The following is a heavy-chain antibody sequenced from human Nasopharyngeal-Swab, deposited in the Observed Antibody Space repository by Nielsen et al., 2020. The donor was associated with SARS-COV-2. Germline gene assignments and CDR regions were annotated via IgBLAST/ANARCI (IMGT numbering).Heavy chain of an antibody. CDR2: ISSSSSYI. J-gene: IGHJ6*03. Sequence: WIRQPPGKGLEWVSSISSSSSYIYYADSVKGRFTLSRDNAKNSLYLQMNSLRAEDTAVYYCARDRQQLVLGYYYYYMDVWGKGTTVTVSS. CDR3: ARDRQQLVLGYYYYYMDV. D-gene: IGHD6-13*01. V-gene: IGHV3-21*01.